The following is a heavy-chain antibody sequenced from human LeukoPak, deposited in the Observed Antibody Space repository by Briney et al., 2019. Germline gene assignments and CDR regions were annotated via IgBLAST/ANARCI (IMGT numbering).Heavy chain of an antibody. CDR3: VRDQPTIFGPSLNWFDP. Sequence: ASVKVSCKASGYTFTSYGINWVRQAPGQGLEWMGWISAYNGDTNFAQKFQGRVTMTTDTSTNTAYMELRSLRSDDTAVYYCVRDQPTIFGPSLNWFDPWGQGTQVTVSS. CDR1: GYTFTSYG. D-gene: IGHD3-3*01. V-gene: IGHV1-18*01. J-gene: IGHJ5*02. CDR2: ISAYNGDT.